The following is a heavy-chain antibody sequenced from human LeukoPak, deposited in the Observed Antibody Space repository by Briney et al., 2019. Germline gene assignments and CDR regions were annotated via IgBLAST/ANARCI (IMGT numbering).Heavy chain of an antibody. V-gene: IGHV4-59*01. D-gene: IGHD1-26*01. CDR2: IYYSGST. Sequence: PLETLSLICTVSGGSISSYYWSWIRQPPGKGLEWIGYIYYSGSTNYNPSLKSRVTISVDTSKNQFSLKLSSVTAADTAVYYCAADSGSYDNGVYWGQGTLVTVSS. CDR3: AADSGSYDNGVY. CDR1: GGSISSYY. J-gene: IGHJ4*02.